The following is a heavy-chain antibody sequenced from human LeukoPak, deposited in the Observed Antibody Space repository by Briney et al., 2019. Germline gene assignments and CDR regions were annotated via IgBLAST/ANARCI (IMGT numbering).Heavy chain of an antibody. J-gene: IGHJ4*02. V-gene: IGHV3-30*04. CDR2: ISYDGSNK. CDR1: GFTFSSYA. Sequence: GGSLRLSCAASGFTFSSYAMHWVRQAPGEGLEWVAVISYDGSNKYYADSVKGRFTISRDNSKNTLYLQMNSLRAEDTAVYYCAREEVAGQWDYWGQATLVTVSS. D-gene: IGHD6-19*01. CDR3: AREEVAGQWDY.